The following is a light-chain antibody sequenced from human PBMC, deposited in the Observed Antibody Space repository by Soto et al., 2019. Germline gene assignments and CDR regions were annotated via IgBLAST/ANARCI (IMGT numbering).Light chain of an antibody. CDR1: STDVGGYNY. CDR2: DVS. J-gene: IGLJ1*01. V-gene: IGLV2-11*01. Sequence: QSVLTQPRSVSGSPGQSVTISCTGTSTDVGGYNYVSWYQQHPGKAPKVMIYDVSKRPSGVPDRFSGSKSGNMASLTISGLQAEDEADYYCCSYGGYYNYVFGTGTKLTVL. CDR3: CSYGGYYNYV.